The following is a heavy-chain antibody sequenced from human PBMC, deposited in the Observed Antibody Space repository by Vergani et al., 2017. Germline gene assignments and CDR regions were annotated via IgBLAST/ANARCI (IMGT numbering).Heavy chain of an antibody. D-gene: IGHD6-6*01. CDR1: GGSISSSSYY. Sequence: QLQLQESGPGLVKPSETLSLTCTVSGGSISSSSYYWGWIRQPPGKGLEWIGSVYYSGSTYYNPSLKSRVTISVDTSKNQFSLKLSSVTAADTAVYYCARHSSIAGFYYFDYWGEGPLVTVSS. J-gene: IGHJ4*02. V-gene: IGHV4-39*01. CDR2: VYYSGST. CDR3: ARHSSIAGFYYFDY.